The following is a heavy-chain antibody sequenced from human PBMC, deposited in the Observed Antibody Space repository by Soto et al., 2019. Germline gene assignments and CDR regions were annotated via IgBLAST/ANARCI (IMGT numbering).Heavy chain of an antibody. Sequence: GGSLRLSCAASGFTFSSYSMNWVRQAPGKGLEWVSSISSSSSYIYYAGSVKGRFTISRDNAKNSLYLQMNSLRAEDTAVYYCARDGSHYWYMDVWGKGTTVTVSS. CDR2: ISSSSSYI. V-gene: IGHV3-21*01. CDR3: ARDGSHYWYMDV. D-gene: IGHD2-2*03. J-gene: IGHJ6*03. CDR1: GFTFSSYS.